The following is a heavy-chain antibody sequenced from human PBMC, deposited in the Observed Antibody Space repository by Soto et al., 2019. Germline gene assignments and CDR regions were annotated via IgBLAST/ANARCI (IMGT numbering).Heavy chain of an antibody. V-gene: IGHV3-48*03. D-gene: IGHD3-22*01. J-gene: IGHJ3*02. CDR1: GFTFSSYE. CDR3: ARDLGAYYYDSSGYYQGAFDI. CDR2: ISSSGSTI. Sequence: VGSLRLSCAASGFTFSSYEMNWVRQAPGKGLEWVSYISSSGSTIYYADSVKGRFTISRDNAKNSLYLQMNSLRAEDTAVYYCARDLGAYYYDSSGYYQGAFDIWGQGTMVTVSS.